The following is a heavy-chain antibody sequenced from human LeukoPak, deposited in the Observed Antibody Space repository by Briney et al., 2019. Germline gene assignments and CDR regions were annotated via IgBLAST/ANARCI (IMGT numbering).Heavy chain of an antibody. V-gene: IGHV1-46*01. J-gene: IGHJ4*02. CDR3: ARVGLRLPTSYYFDY. Sequence: GASVKVSCKASGYTFTSYYMHWVRQAPGQGLEWMGIINPSGGSTSYAQKFQGRVTMTRDMSTSTVYMELSSLRSEDTAVYYCARVGLRLPTSYYFDYWGQGTLVTVSS. CDR1: GYTFTSYY. D-gene: IGHD5-12*01. CDR2: INPSGGST.